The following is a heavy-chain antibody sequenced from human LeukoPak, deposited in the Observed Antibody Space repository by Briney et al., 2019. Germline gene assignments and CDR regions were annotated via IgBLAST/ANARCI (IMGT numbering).Heavy chain of an antibody. CDR1: GGSISSGGYY. D-gene: IGHD4-23*01. J-gene: IGHJ5*02. Sequence: SQTLSLTCTVSGGSISSGGYYWSWIRQPPGKGLEWIGYIYHSGSTYYNPSLKSRVTISVDGSKNQFSLKLSSVTAADTAVYYCARDLVRGPANNWFDPWGQGTLVTVSS. V-gene: IGHV4-30-2*01. CDR3: ARDLVRGPANNWFDP. CDR2: IYHSGST.